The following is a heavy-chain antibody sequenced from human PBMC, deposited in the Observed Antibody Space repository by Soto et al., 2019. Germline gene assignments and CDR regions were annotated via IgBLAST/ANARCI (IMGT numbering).Heavy chain of an antibody. V-gene: IGHV1-8*01. CDR3: ARGRIIVAGGFDP. CDR2: MNPSTGNT. J-gene: IGHJ5*02. CDR1: GYTFTSYD. Sequence: GASVKVSCKASGYTFTSYDIIWVRQVTGQGLEWMGWMNPSTGNTDSAEKFQGRLTMTRNTSISTVYMELSSLSFEDTAVYYCARGRIIVAGGFDPWGRGTLVTVSS. D-gene: IGHD6-19*01.